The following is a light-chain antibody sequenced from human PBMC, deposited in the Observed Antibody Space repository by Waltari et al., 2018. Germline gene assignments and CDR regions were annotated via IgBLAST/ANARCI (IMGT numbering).Light chain of an antibody. CDR2: WAS. V-gene: IGKV4-1*01. CDR3: QQYYSTPPT. CDR1: QSVLYSSNNKNY. Sequence: DIVMTQSPDSLAVSRGERATITCKSSQSVLYSSNNKNYLAWYQQKPGQPPKLLIYWASTRESGVPDRFSGSGSGTDFTLTISSLQAEDVAVYYCQQYYSTPPTFGGGTKVEIK. J-gene: IGKJ4*01.